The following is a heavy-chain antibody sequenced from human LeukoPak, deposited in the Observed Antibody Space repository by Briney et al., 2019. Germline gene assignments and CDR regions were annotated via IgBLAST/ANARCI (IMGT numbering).Heavy chain of an antibody. CDR2: IKSKTDGGTT. J-gene: IGHJ6*03. D-gene: IGHD3-22*01. V-gene: IGHV3-15*01. Sequence: GGSLRLSCAASGFTFSHAWMSWVRQAPGKGLEWVGRIKSKTDGGTTDYAAPVKGRFTISRDDSKNTLYLQMNSLKTEDTAVYYCTTRNYYDSSGYYRARYYYYYMDVWGKGTTVTVSS. CDR3: TTRNYYDSSGYYRARYYYYYMDV. CDR1: GFTFSHAW.